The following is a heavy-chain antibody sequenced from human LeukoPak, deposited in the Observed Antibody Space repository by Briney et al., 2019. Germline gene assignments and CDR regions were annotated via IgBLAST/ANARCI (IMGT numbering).Heavy chain of an antibody. CDR2: ISWNSGSI. J-gene: IGHJ4*02. V-gene: IGHV3-9*01. CDR3: AKDMGIFGVVIFDY. D-gene: IGHD3-3*01. Sequence: GGSLRLSCAASGFTFDDYAMHWVRQAPGKGLEWVSGISWNSGSIGYADSVKGRFTISRDNAKNSLYLQMNSLRAEDTALYYCAKDMGIFGVVIFDYWGQGTLVTVSS. CDR1: GFTFDDYA.